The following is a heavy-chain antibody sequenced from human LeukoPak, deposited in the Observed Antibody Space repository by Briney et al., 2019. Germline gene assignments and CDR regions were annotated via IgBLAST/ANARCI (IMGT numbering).Heavy chain of an antibody. Sequence: PGGSLRLSCAASGFTFSSYAMHWVRQAPGKGLEWVLVISGSGGTTYYADSVKGRFTTSRDNSKNTLYLQMNSLRAEDTAVYYCARGGDFWAFDIWGQGTMVTVSS. V-gene: IGHV3-23*01. CDR2: ISGSGGTT. CDR1: GFTFSSYA. D-gene: IGHD2-21*02. CDR3: ARGGDFWAFDI. J-gene: IGHJ3*02.